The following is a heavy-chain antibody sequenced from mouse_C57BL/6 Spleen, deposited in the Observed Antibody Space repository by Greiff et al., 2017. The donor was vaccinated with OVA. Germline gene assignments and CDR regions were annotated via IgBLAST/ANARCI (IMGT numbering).Heavy chain of an antibody. CDR3: ARSRDSYYDYFDY. D-gene: IGHD2-12*01. V-gene: IGHV1-7*01. J-gene: IGHJ2*01. CDR1: GYTFTSYW. CDR2: INPSSGYT. Sequence: QVQLKQSGAELAKPGASVKLSCKASGYTFTSYWMHWVKQRPGQGLEWIGYINPSSGYTKYNQKFKDKATLTADKSSSTAYMQLSSLTYEDSAVYYCARSRDSYYDYFDYWGQGTTLTVSS.